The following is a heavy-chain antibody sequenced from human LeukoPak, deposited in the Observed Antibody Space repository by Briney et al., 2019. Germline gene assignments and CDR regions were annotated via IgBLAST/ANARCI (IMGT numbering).Heavy chain of an antibody. Sequence: ASVKVSCKASGYTFTSYGISWVRQAPGRGLEWMGWISAYNGNTNYAQKLQGRVTMTTDTSTSTAYMELRSLRSDDTAVYYCARGIAAASPYYYYGMDVWGQGTTVTVSS. CDR3: ARGIAAASPYYYYGMDV. D-gene: IGHD6-13*01. J-gene: IGHJ6*02. CDR1: GYTFTSYG. CDR2: ISAYNGNT. V-gene: IGHV1-18*01.